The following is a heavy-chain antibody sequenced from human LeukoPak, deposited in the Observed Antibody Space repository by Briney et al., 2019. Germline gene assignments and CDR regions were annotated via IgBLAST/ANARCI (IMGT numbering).Heavy chain of an antibody. CDR3: ARAPYSYGYWFDY. CDR1: GGTFSSYA. D-gene: IGHD5-18*01. V-gene: IGHV1-69*13. Sequence: ASVKVSCKASGGTFSSYAISWVRQAPGQGLEWMGGIIPIFGTANYAQKFQGRVTITADESTSTAYMELSSLRSEDTAVYYCARAPYSYGYWFDYWGQGTLVTVSS. J-gene: IGHJ4*02. CDR2: IIPIFGTA.